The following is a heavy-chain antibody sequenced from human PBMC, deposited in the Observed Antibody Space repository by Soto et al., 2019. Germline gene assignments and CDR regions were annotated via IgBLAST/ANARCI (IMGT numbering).Heavy chain of an antibody. CDR2: IYYSGST. Sequence: QVQLQESGPGLVKPSQTLSLTCTVSGGSISSGGYYWSWIRQHPGKGLEWIGYIYYSGSTYSNPSLKSRVTISVDTSKTQFALKRSFVTAADTAVYYWATYGSGTYKPTTFDYWGQGTLVTVSS. D-gene: IGHD3-10*01. V-gene: IGHV4-31*03. CDR1: GGSISSGGYY. CDR3: ATYGSGTYKPTTFDY. J-gene: IGHJ4*02.